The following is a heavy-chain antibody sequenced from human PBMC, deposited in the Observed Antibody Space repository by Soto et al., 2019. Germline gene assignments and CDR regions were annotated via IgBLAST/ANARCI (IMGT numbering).Heavy chain of an antibody. CDR3: AGYSSSWFDP. CDR1: GGTLNSYA. V-gene: IGHV1-69*13. D-gene: IGHD6-13*01. Sequence: SVKVSCKASGGTLNSYAINWVRQAPGQGLEWMRGIIPIFGTATYAQKFQGRVTITADESTSTAYMELSSLRSEDTAVYYCAGYSSSWFDPWGQGTLVTVSS. CDR2: IIPIFGTA. J-gene: IGHJ5*02.